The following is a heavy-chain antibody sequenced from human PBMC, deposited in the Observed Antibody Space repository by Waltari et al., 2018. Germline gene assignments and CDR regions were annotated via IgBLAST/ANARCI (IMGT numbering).Heavy chain of an antibody. CDR3: ARSRVGAPYYFDY. CDR1: GGSISSHY. Sequence: QVQLQESGPGLVKPSETLSLTCTVSGGSISSHYWSWIRQPPGKGLEWIGYIYYSGSTNYNPSLKSRVTISVDTSKNQFSLKLSSVTAADTAVYYCARSRVGAPYYFDYWGQGTLVTVSS. CDR2: IYYSGST. D-gene: IGHD1-26*01. V-gene: IGHV4-59*11. J-gene: IGHJ4*02.